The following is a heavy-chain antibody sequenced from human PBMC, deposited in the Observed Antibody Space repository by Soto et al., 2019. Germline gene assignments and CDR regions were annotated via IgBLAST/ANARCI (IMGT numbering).Heavy chain of an antibody. Sequence: QVQLVQSGAEVKKPGASVKVSCKASGYTFTNYGISWVRQAPGQGLEWMGWISAYNGNTKYAQKLQGRVTMTTDTSTSTAYMELRSLRSDDTAVYYCARGVGSGSYYNQFNWFDPWCREPWSPSPQ. CDR1: GYTFTNYG. J-gene: IGHJ5*02. D-gene: IGHD3-10*01. V-gene: IGHV1-18*01. CDR3: ARGVGSGSYYNQFNWFDP. CDR2: ISAYNGNT.